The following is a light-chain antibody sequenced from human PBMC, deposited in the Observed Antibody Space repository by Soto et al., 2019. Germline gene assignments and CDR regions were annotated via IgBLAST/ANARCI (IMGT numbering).Light chain of an antibody. J-gene: IGLJ1*01. V-gene: IGLV2-14*01. Sequence: QSALTQPASVSGSPGQSITISCTGTTSDVGRYNYVSWYQQHPGKAPKLIIYDVSNRPSGVSNRFSGSKSGNTASLTISGLQAEDEADYYCNSYTSTSTHVFGTGTKVTVL. CDR2: DVS. CDR3: NSYTSTSTHV. CDR1: TSDVGRYNY.